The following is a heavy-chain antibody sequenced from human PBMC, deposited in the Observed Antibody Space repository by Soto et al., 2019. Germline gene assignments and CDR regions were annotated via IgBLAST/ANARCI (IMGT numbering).Heavy chain of an antibody. D-gene: IGHD2-8*02. J-gene: IGHJ4*02. CDR3: ATDTYCPATCYRGHGN. CDR1: GFTFSSYW. V-gene: IGHV3-7*03. Sequence: GGSLRLSCAASGFTFSSYWMAWVRQSPGKGLERVASMNQHGSDIQYVDSVRGRFTISRDNARNLLYLQMNNLRVEDTAIYYCATDTYCPATCYRGHGNWGQGTLVTVSS. CDR2: MNQHGSDI.